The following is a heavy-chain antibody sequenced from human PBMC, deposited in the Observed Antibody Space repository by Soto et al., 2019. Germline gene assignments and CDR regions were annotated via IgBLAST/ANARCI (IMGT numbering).Heavy chain of an antibody. D-gene: IGHD3-22*01. CDR2: IIPIFGTA. J-gene: IGHJ4*02. Sequence: ASVKVSCKASGCTFSSYAISWVRQAPGQGLEWMGGIIPIFGTANYAQKFQGRVTITADESTSTAYMELSSLRSEDTAVYYCATYYYDSSGSQGPFDYWGQGTLVTVSS. CDR3: ATYYYDSSGSQGPFDY. V-gene: IGHV1-69*13. CDR1: GCTFSSYA.